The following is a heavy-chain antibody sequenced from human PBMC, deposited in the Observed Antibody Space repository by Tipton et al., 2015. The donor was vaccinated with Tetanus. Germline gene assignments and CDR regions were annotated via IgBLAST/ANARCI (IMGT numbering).Heavy chain of an antibody. CDR2: IIPVFAAT. CDR1: GGTFRSYS. J-gene: IGHJ4*02. CDR3: ATDFPGGAAFGHDS. V-gene: IGHV1-69*15. D-gene: IGHD6-13*01. Sequence: QSGAEVKKPGSSVKVSCKASGGTFRSYSFSWVRQAPGQGLEWMGMIIPVFAATKYAQNFQGRVTITADESTTTAYVELNSLPPDDTALYFCATDFPGGAAFGHDSWGQGTLVTVSS.